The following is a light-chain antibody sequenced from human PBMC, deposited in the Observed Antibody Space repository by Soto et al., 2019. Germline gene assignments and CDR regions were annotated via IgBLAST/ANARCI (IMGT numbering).Light chain of an antibody. CDR1: SGHSSYA. V-gene: IGLV4-69*01. CDR3: QPCGTGIQL. CDR2: LNSDGSH. J-gene: IGLJ1*01. Sequence: QSVLTQSPSASASLGASVKLTCTLSSGHSSYAIAWHQQQPEKGPRYLMKLNSDGSHSKGDGIPDRFSGSSSGAERYLTISGLQSEDEADYYCQPCGTGIQLFGTGTKLTVL.